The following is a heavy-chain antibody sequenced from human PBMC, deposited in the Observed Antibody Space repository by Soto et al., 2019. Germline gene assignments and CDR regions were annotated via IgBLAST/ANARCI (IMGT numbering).Heavy chain of an antibody. CDR2: IVVASGNT. CDR3: AADPHYCSGGSCYSIDLPGVYHSGMNV. V-gene: IGHV1-58*01. Sequence: QMQLVQSGPEVKKPGTSMRVSCKASGFTFSRSAVQWVRQARGQRLEWIGWIVVASGNTKYAQKFQERVTISWDMSTSTAYMDVGSLRSEDTAVYFCAADPHYCSGGSCYSIDLPGVYHSGMNVWGQGTTVTVSS. D-gene: IGHD2-15*01. J-gene: IGHJ6*02. CDR1: GFTFSRSA.